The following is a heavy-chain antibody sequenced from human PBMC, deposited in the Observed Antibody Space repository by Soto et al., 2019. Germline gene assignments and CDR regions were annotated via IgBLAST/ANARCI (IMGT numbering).Heavy chain of an antibody. Sequence: QVQLQESGPGLVKPSQTLSLTCTVSGGSISSGGYYWSWIRQHPGKGLEWIGHIYYSGSTYYNPSLKSRVTISVDTSKNQFSLKLSSVTAADTAVYYCAREGDLGGYFDYWGQGTLVTVSS. J-gene: IGHJ4*02. D-gene: IGHD3-16*01. CDR1: GGSISSGGYY. CDR2: IYYSGST. CDR3: AREGDLGGYFDY. V-gene: IGHV4-31*03.